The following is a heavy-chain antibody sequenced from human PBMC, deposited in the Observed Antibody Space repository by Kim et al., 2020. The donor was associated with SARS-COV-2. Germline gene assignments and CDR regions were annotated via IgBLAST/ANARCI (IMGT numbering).Heavy chain of an antibody. Sequence: SETLSLTCTVSGGSISSYYWSWIRQPPGKGLEWIGYIYYSGSTNYNPSLKSRVTISVDTSKNQFSLKLSSVTAADTAVYYCARALGNSYSGYYYRYYYYGMDVWGQGTTVTVSS. D-gene: IGHD3-22*01. CDR1: GGSISSYY. V-gene: IGHV4-59*01. CDR3: ARALGNSYSGYYYRYYYYGMDV. CDR2: IYYSGST. J-gene: IGHJ6*02.